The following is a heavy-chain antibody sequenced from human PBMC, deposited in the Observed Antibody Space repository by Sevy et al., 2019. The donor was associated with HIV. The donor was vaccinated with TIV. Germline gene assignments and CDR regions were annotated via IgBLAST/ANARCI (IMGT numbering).Heavy chain of an antibody. CDR2: ISGHNGDT. J-gene: IGHJ4*02. CDR1: GYTFTNYA. CDR3: MRGTTFYDFWTGGDY. D-gene: IGHD3-3*01. Sequence: ASVKVSCKASGYTFTNYAISWVRQAPGQGLEWMGWISGHNGDTKNAETFQGRFTMTTDTSTKTAYMDLRSLRSDDTAVYYCMRGTTFYDFWTGGDYWGQGTLVTVSS. V-gene: IGHV1-18*01.